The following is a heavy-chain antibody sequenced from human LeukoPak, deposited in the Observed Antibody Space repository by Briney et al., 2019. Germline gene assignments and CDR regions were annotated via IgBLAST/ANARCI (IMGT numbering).Heavy chain of an antibody. CDR2: ISENGGTT. CDR1: GFTFSSYA. D-gene: IGHD3-9*01. V-gene: IGHV3-23*01. J-gene: IGHJ4*02. CDR3: AKDDKYYDILTGYYALNYFDY. Sequence: GGSLRLSCAASGFTFSSYALSWVRQAPGKGLEWVSAISENGGTTFYADSVKGRFTITRDNSKNTLYVQMNSLRGEDTAVYYCAKDDKYYDILTGYYALNYFDYWGQGTLVTVSS.